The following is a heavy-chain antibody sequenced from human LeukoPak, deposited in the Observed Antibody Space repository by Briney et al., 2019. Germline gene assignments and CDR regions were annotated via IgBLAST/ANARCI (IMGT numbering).Heavy chain of an antibody. CDR1: GFTFSSYA. D-gene: IGHD2-15*01. CDR3: AREGLYCSGGSCYSVPNWFDP. CDR2: ISGSGGST. J-gene: IGHJ5*02. V-gene: IGHV3-23*01. Sequence: PPGGSLRLSCAASGFTFSSYAMSWVRQAPGKGLEWVSAISGSGGSTYYADSVKGRFTISRDNSKNTLYLQMNSLRAEDTAVYYCAREGLYCSGGSCYSVPNWFDPWGQGTLVTVSS.